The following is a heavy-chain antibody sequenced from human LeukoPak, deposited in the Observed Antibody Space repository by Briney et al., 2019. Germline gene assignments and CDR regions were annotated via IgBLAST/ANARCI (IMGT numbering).Heavy chain of an antibody. D-gene: IGHD3-22*01. Sequence: GGSLRLSCAASGFTFSNAWMSWVRQAPGKGLEWVGRIKSKTDGGTTDYAAPVKGRFTISRDDSKNTLYLQMNSLKTEDTAVYYCAKGRAYYDSSGFDYWGQGTLVTVSS. CDR1: GFTFSNAW. J-gene: IGHJ4*02. CDR3: AKGRAYYDSSGFDY. CDR2: IKSKTDGGTT. V-gene: IGHV3-15*01.